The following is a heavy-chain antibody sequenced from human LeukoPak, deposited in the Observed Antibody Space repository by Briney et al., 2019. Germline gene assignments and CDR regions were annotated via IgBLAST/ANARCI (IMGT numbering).Heavy chain of an antibody. J-gene: IGHJ4*02. CDR3: AKPDLYCSSTSCFFDY. V-gene: IGHV3-23*01. D-gene: IGHD2-2*01. Sequence: GGSLRLSCAASGFIFNIYAMSWVCQTPGKGLEWVSATTGIGDRTFYSDSVKGRFTISRDNSKNTLRLQMNNLRAEDTAVYYCAKPDLYCSSTSCFFDYWGQGTLVTVSS. CDR2: TTGIGDRT. CDR1: GFIFNIYA.